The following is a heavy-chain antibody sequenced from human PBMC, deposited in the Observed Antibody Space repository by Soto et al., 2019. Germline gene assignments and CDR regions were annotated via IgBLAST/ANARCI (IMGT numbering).Heavy chain of an antibody. CDR3: VRYCSSSLCNGVATRSFDY. J-gene: IGHJ4*02. CDR2: ISSSGSSV. D-gene: IGHD5-12*01. Sequence: LRLSCAASRFTFSTYEMHWVRQAPGKGLEWVSCISSSGSSVYYADSVKGRFTISRDNSRNSLYLQMNSLRDEDTALYYCVRYCSSSLCNGVATRSFDYWGQGALVTVSS. CDR1: RFTFSTYE. V-gene: IGHV3-48*03.